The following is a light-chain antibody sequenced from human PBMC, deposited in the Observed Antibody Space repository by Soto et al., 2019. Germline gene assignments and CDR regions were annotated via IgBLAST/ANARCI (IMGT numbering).Light chain of an antibody. J-gene: IGLJ3*02. CDR1: SSDVGSYNF. Sequence: QSALTQPASVSGSPGQSITISCTGTSSDVGSYNFVSWYQQHPGKAPKLMIYEGSERLSGVSNRFSGSKSGNTASLTISGLQAEDEADYYCCSYAGSSTWVFGGGTKLTVL. V-gene: IGLV2-23*01. CDR2: EGS. CDR3: CSYAGSSTWV.